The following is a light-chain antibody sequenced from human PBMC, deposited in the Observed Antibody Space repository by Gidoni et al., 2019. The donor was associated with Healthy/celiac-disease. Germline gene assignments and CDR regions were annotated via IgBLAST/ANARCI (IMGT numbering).Light chain of an antibody. CDR2: GNS. Sequence: QSVLTQPPSVSGAPGQRVTISCTGSSSNIGAGYDVHWYQQLPGTAPKLLIYGNSKRPSGVPDRFSGPKSGTSVSLAITGLQAEDEADYYCQSYDSSLSALFGTGTKVTVL. V-gene: IGLV1-40*01. CDR1: SSNIGAGYD. J-gene: IGLJ1*01. CDR3: QSYDSSLSAL.